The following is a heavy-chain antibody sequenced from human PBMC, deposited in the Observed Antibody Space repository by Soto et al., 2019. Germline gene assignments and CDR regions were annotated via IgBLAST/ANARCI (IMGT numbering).Heavy chain of an antibody. Sequence: PSETLSLTCTVSGGSISSSSYYWGWIRQPPGKGLEWIGSIYYSGSTYYNPSLKSRVTISVDTSKNQFSLKLSSVTAADTAVYYCARHYNRFEPWGQGTLVTVPS. CDR2: IYYSGST. CDR3: ARHYNRFEP. J-gene: IGHJ5*02. V-gene: IGHV4-39*01. CDR1: GGSISSSSYY.